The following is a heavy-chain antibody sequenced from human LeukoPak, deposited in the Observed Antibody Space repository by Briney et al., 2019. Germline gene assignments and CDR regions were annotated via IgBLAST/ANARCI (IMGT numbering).Heavy chain of an antibody. CDR2: TFYRSRWYN. CDR3: ARVHSLWFGVGWNGMDV. Sequence: SQTLSLTCAISGDSVSSNSAAWNWIRQSPSRGLEWLGRTFYRSRWYNDYALSVKSRVTINPDTSKNQFSLQLTSVTPEDTAVYYCARVHSLWFGVGWNGMDVWGQGTTVTVSS. D-gene: IGHD3-10*01. CDR1: GDSVSSNSAA. V-gene: IGHV6-1*01. J-gene: IGHJ6*02.